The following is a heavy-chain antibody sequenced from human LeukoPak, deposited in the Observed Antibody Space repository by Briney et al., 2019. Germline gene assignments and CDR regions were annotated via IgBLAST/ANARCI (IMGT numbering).Heavy chain of an antibody. D-gene: IGHD1-26*01. CDR2: IRGDGGST. CDR3: VKTQIGDSGSYYAFDY. J-gene: IGHJ4*02. Sequence: AGGSLTLSCAASGFTFEDFAMLWARQARGEGREWVPYIRGDGGSTYYADSVRGRFTISRDNTKNSLYLQMNSLRTEDTALYYCVKTQIGDSGSYYAFDYWGQGTLVTVSS. CDR1: GFTFEDFA. V-gene: IGHV3-43*02.